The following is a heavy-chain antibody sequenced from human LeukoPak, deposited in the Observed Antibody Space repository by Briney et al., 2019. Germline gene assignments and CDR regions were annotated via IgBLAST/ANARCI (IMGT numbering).Heavy chain of an antibody. CDR3: AKDRQKLIVLYSYYYGLHV. CDR1: GFNFSDYG. V-gene: IGHV3-30*18. CDR2: ISFDGSSE. J-gene: IGHJ6*02. Sequence: GGSLRLSCAASGFNFSDYGIHWVRQAPGMGLEWVALISFDGSSEYYADSVEGRFTISRDNSKNTVYLQMNSLRVEDTAVYYCAKDRQKLIVLYSYYYGLHVWGQGATVTVSS. D-gene: IGHD2/OR15-2a*01.